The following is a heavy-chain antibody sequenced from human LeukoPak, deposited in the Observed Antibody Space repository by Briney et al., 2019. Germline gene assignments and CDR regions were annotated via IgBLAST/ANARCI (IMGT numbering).Heavy chain of an antibody. CDR2: IYPGDSDT. D-gene: IGHD3-9*01. CDR1: VNSFTSRW. V-gene: IGHV5-51*01. CDR3: ARALVGNLNDAFDL. J-gene: IGHJ3*01. Sequence: GESLKISCQGSVNSFTSRWIGWVRQMPGKGLEWMGIIYPGDSDTRYSSSFQGQVTMSVDTSISVAYLQWSSLKASDTGIYYCARALVGNLNDAFDLWGQGTMVTVAS.